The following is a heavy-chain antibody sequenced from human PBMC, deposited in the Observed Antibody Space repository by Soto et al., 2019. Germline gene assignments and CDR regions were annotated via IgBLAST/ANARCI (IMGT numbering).Heavy chain of an antibody. CDR2: IYHSGST. Sequence: QPPGKGLEWIGYIYHSGSTYYNPSLKSRVTISVDRSKNQFSLKLSSVTVAYSAVDDCVGGGGLPSDFWGQGTLVTGSS. J-gene: IGHJ4*02. V-gene: IGHV4-30-2*01. CDR3: VGGGGLPSDF. D-gene: IGHD2-15*01.